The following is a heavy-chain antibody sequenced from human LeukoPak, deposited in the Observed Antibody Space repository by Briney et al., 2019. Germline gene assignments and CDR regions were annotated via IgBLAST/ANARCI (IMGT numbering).Heavy chain of an antibody. D-gene: IGHD6-19*01. V-gene: IGHV1-18*01. J-gene: IGHJ5*02. CDR1: GYTFTSYG. CDR2: ISAYNGNT. Sequence: ASAKVSCKASGYTFTSYGISWVRQAPGQGLEWMGWISAYNGNTNYAQKLQGRVTMTTDTSTSTAYVELRSLRSDDTAVYYCARAAVANWFDPWGQGTLVTVSS. CDR3: ARAAVANWFDP.